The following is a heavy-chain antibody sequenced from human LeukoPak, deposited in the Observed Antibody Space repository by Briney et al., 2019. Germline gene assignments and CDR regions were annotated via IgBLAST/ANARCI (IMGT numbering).Heavy chain of an antibody. CDR2: INPDSGGP. CDR1: GYTFTDYY. J-gene: IGHJ6*02. Sequence: ASVKVSCKASGYTFTDYYMHWVRQAPGQGLEWMGWINPDSGGPNYAQKFQGRVTMTRDTSITTAYMELSSLRSEDTAVYYCARGRGYSYGLYYYYYGMDVWGQGTTVTVSS. V-gene: IGHV1-2*02. CDR3: ARGRGYSYGLYYYYYGMDV. D-gene: IGHD5-18*01.